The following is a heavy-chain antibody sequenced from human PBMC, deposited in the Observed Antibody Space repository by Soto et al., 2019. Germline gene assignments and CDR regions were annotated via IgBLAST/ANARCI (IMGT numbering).Heavy chain of an antibody. D-gene: IGHD6-19*01. Sequence: EVQLVESGGGLVQPGGSLKLSCAASGFTFSGSAMHWVGQASGKGLEWVGRIRSKANSYATAYAASVKGRFTISRDDSKNTAYLQMNSLKPEDTAVYYCTSLIAVAGSPFDYWGQGTLVTVSS. CDR1: GFTFSGSA. J-gene: IGHJ4*02. CDR3: TSLIAVAGSPFDY. CDR2: IRSKANSYAT. V-gene: IGHV3-73*02.